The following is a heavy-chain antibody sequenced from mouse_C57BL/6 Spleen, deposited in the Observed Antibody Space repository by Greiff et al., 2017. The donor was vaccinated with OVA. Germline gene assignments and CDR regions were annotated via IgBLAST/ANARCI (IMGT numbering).Heavy chain of an antibody. V-gene: IGHV1-82*01. D-gene: IGHD2-2*01. CDR3: ARDGYVYAMDY. CDR2: IYPGDGDT. Sequence: VMLVESGPELVKPGASVKISCKASGYAFSSSWMNWVKQRPGKGLEWIGRIYPGDGDTNYNGKFKGKATLTADKSSSTAYMQLSSLTSEDSAVYFCARDGYVYAMDYWGQGTSVTVSS. CDR1: GYAFSSSW. J-gene: IGHJ4*01.